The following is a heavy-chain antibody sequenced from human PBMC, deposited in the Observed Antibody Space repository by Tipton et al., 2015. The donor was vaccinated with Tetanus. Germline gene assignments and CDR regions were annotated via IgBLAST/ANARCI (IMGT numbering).Heavy chain of an antibody. CDR2: ICSGGST. Sequence: SLRLSCAASGFTFGSYYMRWVRQAPGKGLEWVSAICSGGSTYYADSVKDRVTISTDNSKNTLYLQLNSLRGEDTAVYYWAREGGPTPYYYCGMDFGRQGTTVAVSS. CDR3: AREGGPTPYYYCGMDF. J-gene: IGHJ6*02. CDR1: GFTFGSYY. D-gene: IGHD3-16*01. V-gene: IGHV3-53*01.